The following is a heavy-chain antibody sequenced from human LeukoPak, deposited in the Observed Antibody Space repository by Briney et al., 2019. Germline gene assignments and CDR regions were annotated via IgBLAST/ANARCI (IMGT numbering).Heavy chain of an antibody. CDR3: ARDGSWYYFDY. CDR2: INHGGST. Sequence: TSETLSLTCAVYGGSFSGYYWSWIRQPPGKGLEWIGEINHGGSTNYNPSLKGRVTISVDTSKNQFSLKLSSVTAADTAVYYCARDGSWYYFDYWGQGTLVTVSS. J-gene: IGHJ4*02. CDR1: GGSFSGYY. V-gene: IGHV4-34*01. D-gene: IGHD6-13*01.